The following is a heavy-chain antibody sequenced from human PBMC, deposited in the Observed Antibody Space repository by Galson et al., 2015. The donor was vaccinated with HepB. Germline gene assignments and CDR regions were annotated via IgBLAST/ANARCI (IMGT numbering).Heavy chain of an antibody. CDR2: IYYSGST. CDR1: GGSISNYY. Sequence: SETLSLTCTVSGGSISNYYWSWIRQPPGKGLEWIGYIYYSGSTNYIPSLKSRVTISVDTSKNQFSLKLSSVTAADTAVYYCARGRGPLGYCTNGVCQAHFDYWGQGTLVTVSS. CDR3: ARGRGPLGYCTNGVCQAHFDY. J-gene: IGHJ4*02. D-gene: IGHD2-8*01. V-gene: IGHV4-59*01.